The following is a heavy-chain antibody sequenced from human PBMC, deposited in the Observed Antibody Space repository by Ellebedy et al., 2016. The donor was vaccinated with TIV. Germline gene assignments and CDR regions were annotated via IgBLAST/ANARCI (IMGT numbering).Heavy chain of an antibody. J-gene: IGHJ4*02. D-gene: IGHD7-27*01. Sequence: GESLKISXEASGFTFSNYGMDWVRQAPGKGLEWVSHISSSSTYMYYADSMKGRLTISRDNAKSSLYLQMNSLRIEDTAVYYCTKDLLRGIWGGSGRDYWGQGTLVTVSS. CDR1: GFTFSNYG. CDR2: ISSSSTYM. V-gene: IGHV3-21*04. CDR3: TKDLLRGIWGGSGRDY.